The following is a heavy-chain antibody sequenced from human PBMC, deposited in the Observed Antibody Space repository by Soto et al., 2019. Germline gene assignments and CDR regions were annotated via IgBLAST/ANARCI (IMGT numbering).Heavy chain of an antibody. CDR2: MNPNSGNT. CDR3: ARSFGVVTSYYYYYGMDV. D-gene: IGHD3-3*01. V-gene: IGHV1-8*01. Sequence: ASVKVSCKASGYTFTSYDINWVRQATGQGLEWMGWMNPNSGNTGYAQKFQGRVTMTRNTSISTAYMELSSLRSEDTAVYYCARSFGVVTSYYYYYGMDVWGQGTTVTVSS. CDR1: GYTFTSYD. J-gene: IGHJ6*02.